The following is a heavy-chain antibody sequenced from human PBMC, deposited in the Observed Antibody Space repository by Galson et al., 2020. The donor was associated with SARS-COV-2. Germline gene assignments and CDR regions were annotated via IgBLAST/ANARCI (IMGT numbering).Heavy chain of an antibody. J-gene: IGHJ5*02. CDR1: GGTFSSYA. CDR2: IIPIFGTA. Sequence: SVKVSCKASGGTFSSYAISWVRQAPGQGLEWMGGIIPIFGTANYAQKFQGRVTITADESTSTAYMELSSLRSEDTAVYYCARGGQLRYFDWLDVADWFDPWGQGTLVTVSS. D-gene: IGHD3-9*01. CDR3: ARGGQLRYFDWLDVADWFDP. V-gene: IGHV1-69*13.